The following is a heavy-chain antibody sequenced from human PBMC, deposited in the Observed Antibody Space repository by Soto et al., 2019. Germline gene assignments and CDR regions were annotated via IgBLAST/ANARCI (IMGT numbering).Heavy chain of an antibody. V-gene: IGHV4-38-2*01. Sequence: KPSETLSLTCAVSGYSISSGYYWGWIRQPPGKGLEWIGSIYHSGSTYYNPSLKSRVTISVDTSKNQFSLKLSSVTAADTAVYYCARGRFPNWFDPWGQGTLVTVSS. J-gene: IGHJ5*02. CDR1: GYSISSGYY. CDR2: IYHSGST. CDR3: ARGRFPNWFDP. D-gene: IGHD3-3*01.